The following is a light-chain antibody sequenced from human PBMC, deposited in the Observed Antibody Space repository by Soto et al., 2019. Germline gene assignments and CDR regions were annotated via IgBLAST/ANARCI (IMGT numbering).Light chain of an antibody. Sequence: EIVLTQSPGTLSLSPGERATLSCRASRSVSSRYLAWYQQKAGQAPRLLISGASSRATGIPARFSGSGSGTDFTLIISRLEPEDFAMYYCHQYGYSPNTFGQGTKVEIK. CDR3: HQYGYSPNT. V-gene: IGKV3-20*01. CDR1: RSVSSRY. J-gene: IGKJ2*01. CDR2: GAS.